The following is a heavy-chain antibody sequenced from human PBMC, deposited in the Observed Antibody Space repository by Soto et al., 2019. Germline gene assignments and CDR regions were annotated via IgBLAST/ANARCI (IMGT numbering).Heavy chain of an antibody. J-gene: IGHJ3*02. D-gene: IGHD3-22*01. V-gene: IGHV3-48*02. Sequence: GSLRLSCAASGFTFSSYIMNWVRQAPGKGLEWVSYISRSSRTIYYADSVKGRFTISRDNAKNSLYLQMNSLRDEDTSVYYCARESYYYDSSTFDIWGQGTMVTVSS. CDR2: ISRSSRTI. CDR1: GFTFSSYI. CDR3: ARESYYYDSSTFDI.